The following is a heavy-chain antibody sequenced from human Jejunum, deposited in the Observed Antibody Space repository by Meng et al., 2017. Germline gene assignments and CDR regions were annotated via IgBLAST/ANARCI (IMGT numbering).Heavy chain of an antibody. CDR3: AGERWEKSYAW. D-gene: IGHD1-26*01. V-gene: IGHV3-74*03. Sequence: GQSGGAGGGLFQLGCVLHPSLAASCVTFTNCWMHWVRQAPGKGLVWVLRINMDSSRTVYAESVKGRFTISRENAKNMVYLQMNGLRAEDTAVYFCAGERWEKSYAWWGQGTLVTVSS. CDR1: CVTFTNCW. J-gene: IGHJ4*02. CDR2: INMDSSRT.